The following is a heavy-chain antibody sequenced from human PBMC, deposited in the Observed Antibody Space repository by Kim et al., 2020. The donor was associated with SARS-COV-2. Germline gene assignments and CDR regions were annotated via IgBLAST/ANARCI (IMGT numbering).Heavy chain of an antibody. D-gene: IGHD1-26*01. CDR3: ARAPSGRLDY. V-gene: IGHV4-59*01. Sequence: SETLSLTCTVSGGSISSYYWSWIRQPPGKGLEWIGYIYSSGSTNYNPSLKSRVTISVDTSKNQFSLKLSSVTAADTAVYYCARAPSGRLDYWGQGTLVTVSS. CDR2: IYSSGST. CDR1: GGSISSYY. J-gene: IGHJ4*02.